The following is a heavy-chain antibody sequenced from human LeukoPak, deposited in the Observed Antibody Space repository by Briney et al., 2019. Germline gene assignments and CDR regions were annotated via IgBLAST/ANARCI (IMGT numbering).Heavy chain of an antibody. Sequence: ASVKVSCQASGYTFTGYYMHWVRQAPGQGLEWMGWINPNSGGTNYAQKFQGRVTMTRDTSISTAYMELRRLRSDDTAVYYCASQAGLKWELLLPPDYGGQGTLVTVSS. D-gene: IGHD1-26*01. CDR3: ASQAGLKWELLLPPDY. CDR1: GYTFTGYY. CDR2: INPNSGGT. V-gene: IGHV1-2*02. J-gene: IGHJ4*02.